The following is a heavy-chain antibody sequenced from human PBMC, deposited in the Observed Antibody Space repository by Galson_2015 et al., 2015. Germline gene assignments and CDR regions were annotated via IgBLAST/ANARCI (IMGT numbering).Heavy chain of an antibody. V-gene: IGHV3-53*01. Sequence: SLRLSCAASGFTVATHYMSWVRQAPGQGLEWVSVIYSDGRSFYGDSVTGRFAISRDSSKNALYLQMNSLRAEDTAVYYCARAPLRDYGDYLDYWGQGALVTVSS. J-gene: IGHJ4*02. D-gene: IGHD4-17*01. CDR1: GFTVATHY. CDR2: IYSDGRS. CDR3: ARAPLRDYGDYLDY.